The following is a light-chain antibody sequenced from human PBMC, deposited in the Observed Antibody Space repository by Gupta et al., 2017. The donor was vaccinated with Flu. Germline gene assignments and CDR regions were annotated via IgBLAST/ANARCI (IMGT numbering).Light chain of an antibody. V-gene: IGKV3-15*01. Sequence: EVELTQSPATLYVSAGERASLSCRASQPIGTTLAWYQQRPGQVPRLPIHGASTRATGISDRFSGSGSGTEFTLVISSLQSEDFAVYFCQEYKNWPPRPTFGQGTKVEIK. CDR3: QEYKNWPPRPT. J-gene: IGKJ1*01. CDR1: QPIGTT. CDR2: GAS.